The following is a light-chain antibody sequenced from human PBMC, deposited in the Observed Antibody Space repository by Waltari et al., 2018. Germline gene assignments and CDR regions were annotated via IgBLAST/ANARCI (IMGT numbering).Light chain of an antibody. J-gene: IGKJ4*01. CDR2: WAS. CDR3: QQYYTTPLT. Sequence: DIVMTQSPDSLAVSLGERATINCKAIQSVSYTASNKHYLAWYQQQPGHPPKLVIYWASNRESGVPDRFSGSGSGTDFTLTISRLQAEDVAVYYCQQYYTTPLTCGGGTKVEI. V-gene: IGKV4-1*01. CDR1: QSVSYTASNKHY.